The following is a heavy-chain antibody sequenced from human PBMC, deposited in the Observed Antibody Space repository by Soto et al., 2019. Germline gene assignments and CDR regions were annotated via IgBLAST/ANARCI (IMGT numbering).Heavy chain of an antibody. D-gene: IGHD1-26*01. CDR2: IYYSGTT. J-gene: IGHJ4*02. CDR3: ARVVSGSYFDY. V-gene: IGHV4-31*03. CDR1: GGSITTGGYF. Sequence: QVQLQESGPGLVKASQTLSLTCTVSGGSITTGGYFWSWIGQHPGKGLEWIGYIYYSGTTHYNPSLKSRVTISVDTSKNPFSLKLSSVTAADTAVYYCARVVSGSYFDYWGQGTLVTVSS.